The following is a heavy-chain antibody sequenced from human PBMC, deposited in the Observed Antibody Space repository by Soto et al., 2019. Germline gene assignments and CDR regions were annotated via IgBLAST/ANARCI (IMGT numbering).Heavy chain of an antibody. J-gene: IGHJ4*02. CDR1: GFTFTDYA. CDR3: ARGSSGYISSWYYFDY. Sequence: PGGSLRLSCAASGFTFTDYALSWVRQAPGKGLEWVATISGIGGSTYLADSVKGRLSISRDNSKNTVSLLMNSLRAEDTAVYFCARGSSGYISSWYYFDYWGPGTLVTVSS. V-gene: IGHV3-23*01. CDR2: ISGIGGST. D-gene: IGHD6-13*01.